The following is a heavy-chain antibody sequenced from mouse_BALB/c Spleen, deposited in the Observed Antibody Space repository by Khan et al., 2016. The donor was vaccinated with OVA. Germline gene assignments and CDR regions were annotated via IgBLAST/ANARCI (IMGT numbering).Heavy chain of an antibody. CDR3: ARLAYYYNNEGFAY. J-gene: IGHJ3*01. V-gene: IGHV5-6*01. Sequence: EVQLVESGGDLVKPGGSLKLSCAASGFTFSTYGMSWVRQTPDRGLEWVATISSGGTYTFYPDNVKGRFTISRDNANNTLYLQMSSLKSADTDMYCCARLAYYYNNEGFAYWGQGTLVTVSA. D-gene: IGHD1-1*01. CDR1: GFTFSTYG. CDR2: ISSGGTYT.